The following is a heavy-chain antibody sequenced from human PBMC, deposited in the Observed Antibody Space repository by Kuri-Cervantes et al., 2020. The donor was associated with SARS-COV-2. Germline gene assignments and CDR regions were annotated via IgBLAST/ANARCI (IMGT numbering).Heavy chain of an antibody. V-gene: IGHV4-61*09. CDR2: IYTTGST. J-gene: IGHJ6*03. Sequence: SETLSLTCTVSGGSISSGSYFWNWIRQPAGEGLEWIGHIYTTGSTNYNPSPKSRVTISVDTSKNQFSLKLTSVTAADTAVYYCARLGWDFWSGYRNYYYYYMDVWGKGTTVTVSS. CDR1: GGSISSGSYF. CDR3: ARLGWDFWSGYRNYYYYYMDV. D-gene: IGHD3-3*01.